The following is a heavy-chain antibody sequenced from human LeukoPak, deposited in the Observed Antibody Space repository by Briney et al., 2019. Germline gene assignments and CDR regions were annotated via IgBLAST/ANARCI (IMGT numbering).Heavy chain of an antibody. D-gene: IGHD3-22*01. J-gene: IGHJ4*02. Sequence: GGSLRLSCVASGFTFSNAWMNWVRQTPGKGLEWVGRIKSNTDGVTTDYAAPVKGRFTISRDDSKNTLYLQMNSLKTEDTAVYYCTTLTMIVGTHFDYWGQGTLVTVSS. CDR3: TTLTMIVGTHFDY. V-gene: IGHV3-15*01. CDR2: IKSNTDGVTT. CDR1: GFTFSNAW.